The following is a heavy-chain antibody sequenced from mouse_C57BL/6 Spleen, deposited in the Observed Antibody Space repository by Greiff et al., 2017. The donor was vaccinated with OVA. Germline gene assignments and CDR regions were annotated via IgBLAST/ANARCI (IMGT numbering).Heavy chain of an antibody. D-gene: IGHD3-2*02. V-gene: IGHV5-9*01. J-gene: IGHJ3*01. CDR3: ARHAAAQATWAY. CDR1: GFTFSSYT. Sequence: EVKLVESGGGLVKPGGSLKLSCAASGFTFSSYTMSWVRQTPEKRLEWVATISGGGGNTYYPDSVKGRFTISRDNAKDTLYLQMSSLRSEDTALYYCARHAAAQATWAYWGQGALVTVSA. CDR2: ISGGGGNT.